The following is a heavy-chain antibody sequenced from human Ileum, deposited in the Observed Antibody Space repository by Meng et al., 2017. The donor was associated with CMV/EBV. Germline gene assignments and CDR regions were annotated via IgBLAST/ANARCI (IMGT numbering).Heavy chain of an antibody. CDR2: INYSGTT. Sequence: QVHLQQWGAGLLKPLETLSLTCAVYGGSFSKDYWNWIRQPPGKGLEWIGEINYSGTTFYNASLKSRVSISIDRSTNQFSLKLSSVTAADAAVYYCARGWVRDRSSLHFDYWGQGTLVTVSS. CDR3: ARGWVRDRSSLHFDY. V-gene: IGHV4-34*01. D-gene: IGHD3-22*01. J-gene: IGHJ4*02. CDR1: GGSFSKDY.